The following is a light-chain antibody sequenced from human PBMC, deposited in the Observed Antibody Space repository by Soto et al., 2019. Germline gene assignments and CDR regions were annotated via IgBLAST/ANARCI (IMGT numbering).Light chain of an antibody. CDR3: LQHNTYPRA. CDR1: QDIRSD. J-gene: IGKJ1*01. CDR2: AAS. V-gene: IGKV1-17*01. Sequence: DVQMTQSPSSLSASVGDRVTITCRASQDIRSDLGWYQQKPGRAPKRLMFAASRLHSGVPSRFSGRGSGTEFTLTISSLQPEDFATYYCLQHNTYPRAFGQGTKVEMK.